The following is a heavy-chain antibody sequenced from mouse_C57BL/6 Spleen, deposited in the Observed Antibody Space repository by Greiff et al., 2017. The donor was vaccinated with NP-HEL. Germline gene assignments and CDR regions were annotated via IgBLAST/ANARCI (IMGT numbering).Heavy chain of an antibody. CDR1: GFTFTDYY. CDR3: ASYMGLRRAMDY. Sequence: EVKVEESGGGLVQPGGSLSLSCAASGFTFTDYYMSWVRQPPGKALEWLGFIRNKANGYTTEYSASVKGRFTISRDNSQSILYLQMNALRAEDSATYYCASYMGLRRAMDYWGQGTSVTVSS. J-gene: IGHJ4*01. V-gene: IGHV7-3*01. CDR2: IRNKANGYTT. D-gene: IGHD3-1*01.